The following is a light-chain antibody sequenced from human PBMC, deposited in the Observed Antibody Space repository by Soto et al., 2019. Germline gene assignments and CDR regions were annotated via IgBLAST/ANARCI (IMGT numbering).Light chain of an antibody. V-gene: IGKV1-5*03. Sequence: DIQMTQSPSTLSGSVGDRVTITCRASQTISSWLAWYQQKPGKAPKLLIYKASTLKSGVPSRFSGSGSGTEFTLTISSLQPGDFETYYCHHYKSYSEAFGQGTKVELK. CDR3: HHYKSYSEA. CDR2: KAS. CDR1: QTISSW. J-gene: IGKJ1*01.